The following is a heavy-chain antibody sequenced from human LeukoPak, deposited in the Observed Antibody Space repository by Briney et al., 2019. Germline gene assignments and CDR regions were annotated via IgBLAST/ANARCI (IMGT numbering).Heavy chain of an antibody. D-gene: IGHD5-18*01. CDR1: GGSISSGGYY. CDR3: ARGGYSYGSQEMGWYFDL. Sequence: PSQTLSLTCTVSGGSISSGGYYWSWIRQHPGEGLEWIGYIYYSGSTYYNPSLKSRVTISVDTSKNQLSLKLSSVTAADTAVYYCARGGYSYGSQEMGWYFDLWGRGTLVTVSS. CDR2: IYYSGST. V-gene: IGHV4-31*03. J-gene: IGHJ2*01.